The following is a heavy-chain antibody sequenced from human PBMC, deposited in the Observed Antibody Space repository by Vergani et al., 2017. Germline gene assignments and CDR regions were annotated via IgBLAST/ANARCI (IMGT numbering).Heavy chain of an antibody. J-gene: IGHJ6*02. D-gene: IGHD4-17*01. CDR2: ISSSSSYI. CDR1: GFTFSSYS. Sequence: EVQLVESGGGLVKPGGSLRLSCAASGFTFSSYSMNWVRQAPGKGLEWVSSISSSSSYIYYADSVKGRFTISRDNAKNSLYLQMNSLRAEDTAVYYCARPVGATVTTRYYYGMDVRGQGTTVTVSS. CDR3: ARPVGATVTTRYYYGMDV. V-gene: IGHV3-21*01.